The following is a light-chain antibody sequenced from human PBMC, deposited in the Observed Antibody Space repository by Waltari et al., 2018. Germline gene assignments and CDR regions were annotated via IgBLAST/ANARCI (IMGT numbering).Light chain of an antibody. J-gene: IGKJ1*01. CDR1: QSVKREY. CDR3: LQWGASQWT. Sequence: EIVLTQSPGTLSLSQGETATLSCGASQSVKREYLTWYQQKTGQAPRLLVYGASSRATVIPDRFSGSGSGTYFTLTIRRLEPEDFAVFYCLQWGASQWTFGQGTRVEVK. V-gene: IGKV3-20*01. CDR2: GAS.